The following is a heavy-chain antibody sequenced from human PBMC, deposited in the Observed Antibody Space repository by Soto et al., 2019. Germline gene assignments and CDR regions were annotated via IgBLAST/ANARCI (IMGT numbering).Heavy chain of an antibody. CDR1: GYTFTSYD. CDR2: MNPNSGNT. CDR3: ARVRGIIFGGVIVSDAFDI. D-gene: IGHD3-16*02. V-gene: IGHV1-8*01. Sequence: ASVKVSCKASGYTFTSYDINWVRQATGQGLEWMGWMNPNSGNTGYAQKFQGRVTMTRNTSISTAYMDLSSLRSEDTAVYYCARVRGIIFGGVIVSDAFDIWGQRTMVTVSS. J-gene: IGHJ3*02.